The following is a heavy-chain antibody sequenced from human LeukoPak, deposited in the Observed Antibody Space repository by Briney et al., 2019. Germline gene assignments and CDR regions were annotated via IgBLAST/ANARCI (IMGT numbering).Heavy chain of an antibody. Sequence: GGSLRLSCAASGFTLSNYWMHWVRQVPGKGLVWVSRINDDGSATFYADSVKGRFTISRDNAKNTLFLQMNSLRAEDTAVYYCAREILAPGKTHDYWGQGTLVTVSS. V-gene: IGHV3-74*01. CDR2: INDDGSAT. CDR1: GFTLSNYW. CDR3: AREILAPGKTHDY. J-gene: IGHJ4*02.